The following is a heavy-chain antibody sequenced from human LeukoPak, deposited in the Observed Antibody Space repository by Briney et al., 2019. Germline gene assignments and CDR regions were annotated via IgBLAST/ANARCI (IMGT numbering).Heavy chain of an antibody. CDR1: GFTFSSYA. Sequence: GGSLRLSCAASGFTFSSYAMSWVRQAPGKGLEWGAVISYDGSNKYYADSVKGRFTISRDNSKNTLYLQMNSLRAEDTAVYYCASLASAEVVTPPDYWGQGTLVTVSS. D-gene: IGHD4-23*01. CDR2: ISYDGSNK. J-gene: IGHJ4*02. V-gene: IGHV3-30*04. CDR3: ASLASAEVVTPPDY.